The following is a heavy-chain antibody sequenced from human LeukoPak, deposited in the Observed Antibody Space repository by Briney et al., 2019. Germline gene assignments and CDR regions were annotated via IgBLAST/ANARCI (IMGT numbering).Heavy chain of an antibody. V-gene: IGHV1-2*06. Sequence: ASVKVSCKASGYTFTGYYMHRVRQAPGQGLEWMGRINPNSGGTNYAQKFQGRVTMTRDTSISTAYMELSRLRSDDTAVYYCARSNYGSGSYSVYWGQGTLVTVSS. CDR3: ARSNYGSGSYSVY. J-gene: IGHJ4*02. CDR1: GYTFTGYY. CDR2: INPNSGGT. D-gene: IGHD3-10*01.